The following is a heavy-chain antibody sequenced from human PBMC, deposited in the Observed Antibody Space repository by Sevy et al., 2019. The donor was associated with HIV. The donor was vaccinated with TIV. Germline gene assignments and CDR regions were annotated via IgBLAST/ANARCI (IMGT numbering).Heavy chain of an antibody. CDR3: AKDRYEGSGYYPEGAFDI. CDR1: GLTFTSYA. CDR2: ISGSGGST. J-gene: IGHJ3*02. D-gene: IGHD3-22*01. Sequence: GGSLRLSCAASGLTFTSYAMNWVRQAPGKGLEWVSTISGSGGSTYYGDPVKGRFTISRDNSKNTLYLQMSSLRAEDTVVYYCAKDRYEGSGYYPEGAFDIWGQGTKVTVSS. V-gene: IGHV3-23*01.